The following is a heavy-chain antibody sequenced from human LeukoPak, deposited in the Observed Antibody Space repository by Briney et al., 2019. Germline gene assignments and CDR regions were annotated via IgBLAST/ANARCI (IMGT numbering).Heavy chain of an antibody. J-gene: IGHJ6*02. V-gene: IGHV3-23*01. CDR1: GFTLSSYA. Sequence: GGSLRLSCAASGFTLSSYAMSWVRQAPGKGLEWVSAISGSGGSTYYADSVKGRFTISRDNSKNTLYLQMNSLRAEDTAVYYCAKATVITMVRGEDYYYGMDVWGQGTTVTVSS. D-gene: IGHD3-10*01. CDR3: AKATVITMVRGEDYYYGMDV. CDR2: ISGSGGST.